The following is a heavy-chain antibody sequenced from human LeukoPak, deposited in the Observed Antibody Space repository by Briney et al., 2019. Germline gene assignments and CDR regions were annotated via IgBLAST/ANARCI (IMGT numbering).Heavy chain of an antibody. CDR2: IYHSGST. D-gene: IGHD5-24*01. CDR1: GYSISSGYY. Sequence: SETLSLTCTVSGYSISSGYYWGWIRQPPGKGLEWIGSIYHSGSTYYNPSLKSRVTISVDTSKNQFSLKLSSVIAADTAVYYCAPQPATGAYNWFDPWGQGTLVTVSS. J-gene: IGHJ5*02. V-gene: IGHV4-38-2*02. CDR3: APQPATGAYNWFDP.